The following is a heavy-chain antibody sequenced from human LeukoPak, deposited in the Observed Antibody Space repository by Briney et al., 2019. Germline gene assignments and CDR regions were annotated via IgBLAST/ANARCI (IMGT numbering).Heavy chain of an antibody. CDR2: IYHSGST. D-gene: IGHD3-9*01. V-gene: IGHV4-30-2*01. J-gene: IGHJ4*02. Sequence: SETLSLTCAVSGGSISSGSYSWSWIRQPPGKGLEWIGYIYHSGSTYYNPSLKSRVTISVDRSKNQFSLKLSSVTAADTAVYYCARGTLRYFDWLSNFDYWGQGTLVTVSS. CDR1: GGSISSGSYS. CDR3: ARGTLRYFDWLSNFDY.